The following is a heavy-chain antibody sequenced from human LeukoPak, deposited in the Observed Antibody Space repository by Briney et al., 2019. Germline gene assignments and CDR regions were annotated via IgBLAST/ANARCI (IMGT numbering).Heavy chain of an antibody. Sequence: GGSLRLSCAASGFTFSSYAMSWVRQAPGKGLEWVSAISGSGGSTYYADSVKGRFTISRDNSKNTLYLQMNSLKAEDTAVYYCAKHVGVVAATSYYFDYWGQGTLVTVSS. D-gene: IGHD2-15*01. CDR1: GFTFSSYA. V-gene: IGHV3-23*01. CDR3: AKHVGVVAATSYYFDY. J-gene: IGHJ4*02. CDR2: ISGSGGST.